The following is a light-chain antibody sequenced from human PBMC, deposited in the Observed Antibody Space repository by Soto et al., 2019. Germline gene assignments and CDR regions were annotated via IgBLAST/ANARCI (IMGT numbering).Light chain of an antibody. V-gene: IGLV2-14*01. CDR1: SSDVGGYNY. J-gene: IGLJ1*01. Sequence: QSVLTQPASVSGSPGQSITISCTGTSSDVGGYNYVSWYQQHAGKAPKILIYEVRYRPSGVSNRFSASKSGNTASLTISGLQAADEADYYCASYTASSTVVFGTGTKVTVL. CDR2: EVR. CDR3: ASYTASSTVV.